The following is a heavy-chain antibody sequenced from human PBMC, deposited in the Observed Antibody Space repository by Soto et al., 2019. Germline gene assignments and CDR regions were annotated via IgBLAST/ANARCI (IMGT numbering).Heavy chain of an antibody. V-gene: IGHV3-48*04. D-gene: IGHD1-26*01. J-gene: IGHJ4*02. CDR2: INGGGGTM. CDR3: ARDKSGTYSIDY. CDR1: GFTFNRYT. Sequence: EVQLVESGGGLVQSGGSLRLTCAASGFTFNRYTMNWVRQAPGKGLEWLSYINGGGGTMFYADSVKGRVTISRDNAKNSLYLQMDGLRAEDTAVYYCARDKSGTYSIDYWGQGTLVTVSS.